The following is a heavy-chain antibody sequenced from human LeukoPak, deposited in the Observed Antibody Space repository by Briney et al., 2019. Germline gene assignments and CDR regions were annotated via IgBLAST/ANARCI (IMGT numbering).Heavy chain of an antibody. CDR2: ISGSGGST. CDR1: GFTFSSYG. Sequence: GGTLRLSCAASGFTFSSYGMSWVRQAPGKGLEWVSAISGSGGSTYYADSVKGRFTISRDNAKNSLYLQMNSLRAEDMALYYCAKATGAAKGLFDYWGQGTLVTVSS. V-gene: IGHV3-23*01. D-gene: IGHD5-18*01. CDR3: AKATGAAKGLFDY. J-gene: IGHJ4*02.